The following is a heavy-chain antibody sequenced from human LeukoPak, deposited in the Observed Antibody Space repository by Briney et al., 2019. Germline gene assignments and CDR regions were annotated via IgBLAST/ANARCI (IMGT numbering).Heavy chain of an antibody. J-gene: IGHJ6*03. CDR2: ISGSGGST. D-gene: IGHD3-10*01. CDR1: GFTFSSYG. CDR3: AKEGITMVRGVQTYYYYYYYMDV. V-gene: IGHV3-23*01. Sequence: PGGSLRLSCAASGFTFSSYGMSWVRQAPGKGLEWVSAISGSGGSTYYADSVKGRFTISRDNSKNTLYLQMNSLRAEDTAVYYCAKEGITMVRGVQTYYYYYYYMDVWGKGTTVTISS.